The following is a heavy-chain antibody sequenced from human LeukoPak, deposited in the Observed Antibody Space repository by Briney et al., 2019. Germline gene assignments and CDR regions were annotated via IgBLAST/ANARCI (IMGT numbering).Heavy chain of an antibody. J-gene: IGHJ2*01. V-gene: IGHV4-59*01. Sequence: SETLSLTCTVSGGSITNYYCNWMRQPPGKGVEGMGHIYNSGSTKYNPSLKSRVTISLDTSKNQFSLKLSSVTAADPAVYYCARSLYYGSGSYYRNWYFDLWGRGTLVTVST. CDR1: GGSITNYY. D-gene: IGHD3-10*01. CDR3: ARSLYYGSGSYYRNWYFDL. CDR2: IYNSGST.